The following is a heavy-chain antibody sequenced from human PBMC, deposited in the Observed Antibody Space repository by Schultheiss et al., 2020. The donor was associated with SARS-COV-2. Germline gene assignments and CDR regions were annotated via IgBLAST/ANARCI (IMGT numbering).Heavy chain of an antibody. Sequence: GGSLRLSCAASGFTFSSYWMSWVRQAPGKGLEWVANIKQDGSEKYYVDSVKGRFTISRENAKNSLYLQMNSLRAGDTAVYYCARGRQQLDYWYFDLWGRGTLVTVSS. CDR2: IKQDGSEK. D-gene: IGHD6-13*01. J-gene: IGHJ2*01. CDR3: ARGRQQLDYWYFDL. V-gene: IGHV3-7*01. CDR1: GFTFSSYW.